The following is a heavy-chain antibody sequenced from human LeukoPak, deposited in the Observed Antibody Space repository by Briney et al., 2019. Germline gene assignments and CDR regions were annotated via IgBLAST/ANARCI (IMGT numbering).Heavy chain of an antibody. V-gene: IGHV4-34*01. CDR2: INHSGST. Sequence: SETLSLTCAVYGGSFSGYYWSWIRQPPGKGLEWIGEINHSGSTNYNPSLKSRVTISVDTSKNQFSLKLSSVTAADTAVYYCARVARFYYYMDVWGKGTTVTVSS. CDR1: GGSFSGYY. CDR3: ARVARFYYYMDV. J-gene: IGHJ6*03.